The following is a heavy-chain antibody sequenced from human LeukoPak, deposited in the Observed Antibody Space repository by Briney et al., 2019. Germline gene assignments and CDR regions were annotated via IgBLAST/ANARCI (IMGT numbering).Heavy chain of an antibody. CDR3: ARGTHYYGSGSYSDAFDI. CDR1: GGSFSGYH. CDR2: INHSGST. D-gene: IGHD3-10*01. V-gene: IGHV4-34*01. Sequence: SETLSLTCAVYGGSFSGYHWSWIRQPPEKGLEWIGEINHSGSTNYSPSLKSRVTISVDTSKNQFSLKLSSVTAADTAVYYCARGTHYYGSGSYSDAFDIWGQGTMVTVSS. J-gene: IGHJ3*02.